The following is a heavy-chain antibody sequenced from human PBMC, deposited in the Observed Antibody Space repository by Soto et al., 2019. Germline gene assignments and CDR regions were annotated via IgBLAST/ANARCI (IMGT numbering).Heavy chain of an antibody. J-gene: IGHJ6*02. V-gene: IGHV1-18*01. CDR1: GYTFTRYG. CDR3: AKNGQPPYYYDGMDV. D-gene: IGHD2-8*01. CDR2: ISGYNGDT. Sequence: QGQLVQSGGEVKKPGASVKVSCKASGYTFTRYGISWVRQAPGQGLEWMGWISGYNGDTKYAQKSPGRVTMTVDTSTTTAYMELRSLTSDDRAVYYCAKNGQPPYYYDGMDVWGQGTTVTVSS.